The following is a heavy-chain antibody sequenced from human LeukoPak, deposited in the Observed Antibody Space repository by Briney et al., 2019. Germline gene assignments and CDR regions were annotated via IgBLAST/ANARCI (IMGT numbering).Heavy chain of an antibody. D-gene: IGHD3-16*01. CDR1: GFTFSSHG. CDR3: ARVMITFGGVLDY. Sequence: PGGSLRLSCAASGFTFSSHGLHWVRQAPGKGLEWVAVIWYDGSNKYYADSVKGRFTISRDNSKSTLYLQMNSLRAEDTAVYYCARVMITFGGVLDYWGQGTLVTVYS. V-gene: IGHV3-33*01. J-gene: IGHJ4*02. CDR2: IWYDGSNK.